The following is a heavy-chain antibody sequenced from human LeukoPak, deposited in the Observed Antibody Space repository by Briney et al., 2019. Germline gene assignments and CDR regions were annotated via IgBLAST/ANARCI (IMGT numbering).Heavy chain of an antibody. Sequence: ASVKVSCKASGYTFTSYGISWVRQAPGQGLEWMGWISADNGNRNYAQNFQGRVTMTTDTSTSTAYMDLRSLRSDDTAVYYCARDAGPASGDGFDIWGQGTMVTVSS. CDR1: GYTFTSYG. D-gene: IGHD6-13*01. J-gene: IGHJ3*02. CDR2: ISADNGNR. V-gene: IGHV1-18*01. CDR3: ARDAGPASGDGFDI.